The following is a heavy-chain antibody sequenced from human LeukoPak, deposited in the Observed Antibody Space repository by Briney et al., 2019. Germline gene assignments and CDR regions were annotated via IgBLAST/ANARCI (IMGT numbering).Heavy chain of an antibody. CDR1: GFTVSSKY. CDR3: ARERDSSVYVLAY. V-gene: IGHV3-53*01. Sequence: GGSLRLSCAASGFTVSSKYMTWVRQAPGKGLEWVSVIYSGGATYYIDSVKGRFTISRDNSKNTLYLQMNSLRAEDTTVYYCARERDSSVYVLAYWGQGTLVTVSS. D-gene: IGHD3-22*01. J-gene: IGHJ4*02. CDR2: IYSGGAT.